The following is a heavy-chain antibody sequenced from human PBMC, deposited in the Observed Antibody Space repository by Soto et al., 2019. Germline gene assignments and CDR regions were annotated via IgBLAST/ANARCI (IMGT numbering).Heavy chain of an antibody. CDR1: GGSFSSYY. J-gene: IGHJ4*02. CDR2: IYYSGST. Sequence: SETLSLTYAVYGGSFSSYYWGWIRQPPGKGLEWIGSIYYSGSTYYNPSLKSRVTISVDTSKNQFSLKLSSVTAADTAVYYCARHTPAISISDHWGQGTLVTVS. V-gene: IGHV4-39*01. D-gene: IGHD2-15*01. CDR3: ARHTPAISISDH.